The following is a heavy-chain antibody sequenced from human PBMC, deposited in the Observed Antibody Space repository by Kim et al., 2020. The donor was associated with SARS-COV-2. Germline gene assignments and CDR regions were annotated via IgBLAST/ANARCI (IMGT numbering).Heavy chain of an antibody. CDR2: ISYSGST. Sequence: SETLSLTCTVSGGSVNSDTYYWSWIRQPPGKGLEWIGYISYSGSTSYNPSLTSRVTISLDTSKNRFSLNLSSMTAADTAIYYCARVPPRGYSYGPYFDYWGQGTLVTVSS. CDR1: GGSVNSDTYY. J-gene: IGHJ4*02. V-gene: IGHV4-61*03. D-gene: IGHD5-18*01. CDR3: ARVPPRGYSYGPYFDY.